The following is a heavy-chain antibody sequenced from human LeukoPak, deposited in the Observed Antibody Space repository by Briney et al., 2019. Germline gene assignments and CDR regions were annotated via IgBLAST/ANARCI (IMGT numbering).Heavy chain of an antibody. CDR3: TRSNAFDI. CDR1: GYSISSGYY. V-gene: IGHV4-38-2*02. Sequence: SETLSLTCTVSGYSISSGYYWGWIRQPPGKGLEWIGSLSHSGSTYYNPSLQSRLTMSVDTSKNQFSLKLSSVTAADTAVYYCTRSNAFDIRGQGTMVTVSS. J-gene: IGHJ3*02. CDR2: LSHSGST.